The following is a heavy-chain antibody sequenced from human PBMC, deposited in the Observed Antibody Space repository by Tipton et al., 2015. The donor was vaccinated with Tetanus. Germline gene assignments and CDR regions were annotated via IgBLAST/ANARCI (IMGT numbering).Heavy chain of an antibody. J-gene: IGHJ6*02. V-gene: IGHV3-30*03. Sequence: RSLRLSCAASGFTFSSYGMHWVRQAPGKGLEWVAVISYDGSNKYYADSVKGRFTISRDNSKNTLYLQMNSLRAEDTAVYYCASLSDGVVRGVAPMNPLYYYGMDVWGQGTTVTVSS. CDR2: ISYDGSNK. D-gene: IGHD3-10*01. CDR3: ASLSDGVVRGVAPMNPLYYYGMDV. CDR1: GFTFSSYG.